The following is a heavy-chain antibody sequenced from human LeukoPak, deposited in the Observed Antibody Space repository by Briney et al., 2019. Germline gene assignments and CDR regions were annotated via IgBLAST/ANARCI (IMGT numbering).Heavy chain of an antibody. CDR3: ARGGKWLQIDY. CDR2: IYYSGTT. J-gene: IGHJ4*02. Sequence: PSETLSLTCTVSGGSISSDYWSWMRQPPGKGLEWIGYIYYSGTTNYNPSLKSRVTISVDTSKNQFSLKLTSVTAADTAVYFCARGGKWLQIDYWGQGTLVTVSS. D-gene: IGHD5-24*01. V-gene: IGHV4-59*01. CDR1: GGSISSDY.